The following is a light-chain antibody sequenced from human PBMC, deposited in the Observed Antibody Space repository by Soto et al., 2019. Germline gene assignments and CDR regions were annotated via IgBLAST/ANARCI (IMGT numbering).Light chain of an antibody. CDR3: QLRYNWPPLFT. Sequence: EIVLTQSPATLSLSPGERATLSCRASQSVSNYLAWYQQKPGQAPRLLIYDTSNRATGIPARFSGSGSGTDFTLTISSLGPEDFAVYYCQLRYNWPPLFTFGPGTKVDIK. CDR1: QSVSNY. J-gene: IGKJ3*01. V-gene: IGKV3-11*01. CDR2: DTS.